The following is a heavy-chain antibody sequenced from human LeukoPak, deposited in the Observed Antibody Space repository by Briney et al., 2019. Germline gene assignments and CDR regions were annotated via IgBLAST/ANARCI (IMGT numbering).Heavy chain of an antibody. Sequence: GGSLRLSCAASGFTFSSYAMSWVRQAPGKGLEWVSAISGSGGSTYYADSVKGRFTISRDNSKNTLYLQMNSLRAEDTAVYYCARDLFGINSYGHSDYWGQGTLVTVSS. J-gene: IGHJ4*02. D-gene: IGHD5-18*01. CDR3: ARDLFGINSYGHSDY. V-gene: IGHV3-23*01. CDR1: GFTFSSYA. CDR2: ISGSGGST.